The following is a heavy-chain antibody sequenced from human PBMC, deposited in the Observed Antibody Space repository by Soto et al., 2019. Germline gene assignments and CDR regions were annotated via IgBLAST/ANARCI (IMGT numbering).Heavy chain of an antibody. J-gene: IGHJ6*02. V-gene: IGHV4-34*01. D-gene: IGHD1-1*01. CDR1: GGSFSGYY. Sequence: SETLSLTCAVYGGSFSGYYWSWIRQPPGKGLEWIGEINHSGSTNYNPSLKSRVTISVDTSKNQFSLKLSSVTAADTAVYYCARGSERLDNYYYGMDVWGQGTTVTVS. CDR3: ARGSERLDNYYYGMDV. CDR2: INHSGST.